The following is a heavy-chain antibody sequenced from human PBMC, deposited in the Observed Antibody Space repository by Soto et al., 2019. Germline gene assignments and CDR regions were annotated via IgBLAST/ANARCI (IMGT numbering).Heavy chain of an antibody. CDR3: ARVPAGVYGDDEFDY. D-gene: IGHD4-17*01. CDR2: ISSSSSYI. J-gene: IGHJ4*02. Sequence: PGGSLRLSCAASGFTFSSYSMNWVRQAPGKGLEWVSSISSSSSYIYYADSVKGRFTISRDNAKNSLYLQMNSLRAEDTAVYYCARVPAGVYGDDEFDYWGQGTLVTVSS. V-gene: IGHV3-21*01. CDR1: GFTFSSYS.